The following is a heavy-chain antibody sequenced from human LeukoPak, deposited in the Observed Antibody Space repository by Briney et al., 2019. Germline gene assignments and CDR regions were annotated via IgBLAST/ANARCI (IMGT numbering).Heavy chain of an antibody. V-gene: IGHV4-39*07. D-gene: IGHD5-12*01. J-gene: IGHJ4*02. Sequence: SETLSLTCTVSGGSISSSSYYWGWIRQPPGKKLEWIGSIYYSGSTYYNPSLKSRVTISVNTSKNQFSLKLSSVTAADTAMYYCARHVGGYSGYDSIAAAGYWGQGTLVTVSS. CDR1: GGSISSSSYY. CDR3: ARHVGGYSGYDSIAAAGY. CDR2: IYYSGST.